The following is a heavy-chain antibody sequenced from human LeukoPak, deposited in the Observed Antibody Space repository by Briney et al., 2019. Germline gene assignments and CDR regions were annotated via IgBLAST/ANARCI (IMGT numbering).Heavy chain of an antibody. D-gene: IGHD3-3*01. CDR2: INHSGST. CDR3: ARGSPLTIFGVVRLKNWFDP. J-gene: IGHJ5*02. V-gene: IGHV4-34*01. Sequence: ETXSXTCXVYGGSFSGYYWSWIRQPPGKGVEGIGEINHSGSTNYNPSLTSRGTISVDTSKNQFSLKLSSVTAADTAVYYCARGSPLTIFGVVRLKNWFDPWGQGTLVTVSS. CDR1: GGSFSGYY.